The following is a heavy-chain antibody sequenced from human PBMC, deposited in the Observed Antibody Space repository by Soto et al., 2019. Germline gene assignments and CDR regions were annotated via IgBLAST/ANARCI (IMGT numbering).Heavy chain of an antibody. Sequence: QVQLVQSGAEVKKPGSSVKVSCKASGVPFSTYAISWVRQAPGQGLEWMGGIIPIFRTPNYAQNFQGRLTITANETTSTAYMELSSLRSEDTAIYNCTRGFYGGGGDWGQGSLVTVSS. V-gene: IGHV1-69*12. D-gene: IGHD2-15*01. CDR2: IIPIFRTP. CDR3: TRGFYGGGGD. CDR1: GVPFSTYA. J-gene: IGHJ4*02.